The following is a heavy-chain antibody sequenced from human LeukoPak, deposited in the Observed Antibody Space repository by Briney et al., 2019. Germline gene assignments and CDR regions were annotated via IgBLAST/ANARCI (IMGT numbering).Heavy chain of an antibody. D-gene: IGHD5-24*01. J-gene: IGHJ4*02. CDR1: GYTFTSYN. CDR3: ARDGYNYGYFDY. Sequence: ASVKVSCKASGYTFTSYNINWVRQATAQGLEWMGRINPNSGNTSYPQKFQGRVTITRDTSISTDYMELSSLRFENTAVYYCARDGYNYGYFDYWGPRTLVTVSS. V-gene: IGHV1-8*03. CDR2: INPNSGNT.